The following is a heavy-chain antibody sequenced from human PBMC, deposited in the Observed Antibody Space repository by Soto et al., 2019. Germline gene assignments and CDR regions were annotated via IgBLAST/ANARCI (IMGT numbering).Heavy chain of an antibody. CDR1: RFSLSTYW. CDR2: INSDGGII. CDR3: ARDLGKYDRHYFDN. V-gene: IGHV3-74*01. D-gene: IGHD3-9*01. J-gene: IGHJ4*02. Sequence: VQLVESGGGLVQPGGSLRLSCEASRFSLSTYWMYWVRQAPGKGLMWVSRINSDGGIINSADSVKGRFTISRDNAKNTLYLQMNSLRTDDTAVYYCARDLGKYDRHYFDNWGQGTLVTVSS.